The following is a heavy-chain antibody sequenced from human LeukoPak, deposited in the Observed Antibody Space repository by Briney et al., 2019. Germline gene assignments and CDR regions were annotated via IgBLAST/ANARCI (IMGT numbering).Heavy chain of an antibody. CDR2: ISSSSSYI. J-gene: IGHJ3*02. CDR1: GFTFSSYS. V-gene: IGHV3-21*01. Sequence: PGGSLRLSCAASGFTFSSYSMIWVRQAPGKGLEWVSSISSSSSYIYYADSVKGRFTISRDNAKNSLYLQMNSLRAEDTAVYYCARESQGYCSSTSCYALGAFDIWGQGTMVTVSS. D-gene: IGHD2-2*01. CDR3: ARESQGYCSSTSCYALGAFDI.